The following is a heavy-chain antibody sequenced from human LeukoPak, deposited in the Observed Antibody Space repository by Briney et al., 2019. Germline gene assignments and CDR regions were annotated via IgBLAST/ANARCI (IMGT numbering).Heavy chain of an antibody. J-gene: IGHJ4*02. V-gene: IGHV3-74*01. CDR3: ATKQWLAPPPDS. CDR1: RFTFSKCW. CDR2: NNTEGTVT. Sequence: GGSLRLSRAVSRFTFSKCWKLGVRPAPGRGLESGLRNNTEGTVTTYADSVKGRFTVSRDNADNTMFLQMNSVRDEDTAVYYCATKQWLAPPPDSWGQGTPVTGPS. D-gene: IGHD6-19*01.